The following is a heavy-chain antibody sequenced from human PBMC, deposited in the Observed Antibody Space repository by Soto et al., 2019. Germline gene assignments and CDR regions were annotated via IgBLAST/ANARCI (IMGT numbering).Heavy chain of an antibody. CDR1: GGTFSNYI. D-gene: IGHD3-16*01. CDR2: IIPILGTA. Sequence: QVQLVQSGAEVKKPGSSVKVSCKASGGTFSNYIINWVRQAPGQGLEWMGRIIPILGTAHNAQKFQGRVTITADTSTTIAYMELSSLSSEDAAVYHCARVGSASDAFDIWGQGTMVTVSS. J-gene: IGHJ3*02. CDR3: ARVGSASDAFDI. V-gene: IGHV1-69*08.